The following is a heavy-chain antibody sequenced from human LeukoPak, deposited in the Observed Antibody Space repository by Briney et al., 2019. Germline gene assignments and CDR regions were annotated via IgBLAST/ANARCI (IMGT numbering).Heavy chain of an antibody. CDR3: ASNSFDYYGSGSYSVDY. CDR1: GGSFSGYY. D-gene: IGHD3-10*01. J-gene: IGHJ4*02. Sequence: PSETLSLTCAVYGGSFSGYYWSWIRQPPGKGLEWIGEINHSGSTNYNPSLKSRVTISVDTSKNQFSLKLSSVTAADTAVYYCASNSFDYYGSGSYSVDYWGQGTLVTVSS. V-gene: IGHV4-34*01. CDR2: INHSGST.